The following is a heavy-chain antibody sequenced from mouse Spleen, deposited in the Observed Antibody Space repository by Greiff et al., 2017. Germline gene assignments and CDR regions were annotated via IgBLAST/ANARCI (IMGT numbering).Heavy chain of an antibody. V-gene: IGHV1-54*01. Sequence: QVQLKESGAELVRPGTSVKVSCKASGYAFTNYLIEWVKQRPGQGLEWIGVINPGSGGTNYNEKFKGKATLTADKSSSTAYMQLSSLTSEDSAVYFCARSRGPRYFDVWGAGTTVTVSS. CDR3: ARSRGPRYFDV. CDR1: GYAFTNYL. J-gene: IGHJ1*01. CDR2: INPGSGGT.